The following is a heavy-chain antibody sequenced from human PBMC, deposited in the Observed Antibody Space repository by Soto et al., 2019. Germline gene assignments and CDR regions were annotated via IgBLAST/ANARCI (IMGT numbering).Heavy chain of an antibody. CDR3: ARDGGSECCDF. D-gene: IGHD2-15*01. J-gene: IGHJ4*02. CDR2: ISHLETT. CDR1: GVTMRYGGYS. V-gene: IGHV4-30-2*06. Sequence: TLSLTCSAPGVTMRYGGYSWSWIRQSPGKGLEMLGYISHLETTYYNLSLKSGLSLSIARTRNQFSLSLISMTAADKAVYYCARDGGSECCDFCGQG.